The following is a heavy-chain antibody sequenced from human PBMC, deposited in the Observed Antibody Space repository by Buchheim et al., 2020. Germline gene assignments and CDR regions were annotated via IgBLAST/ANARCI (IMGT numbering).Heavy chain of an antibody. CDR1: GFSLSTSGVG. CDR3: ARIQGAAAGTFIGWFDP. V-gene: IGHV2-70*04. D-gene: IGHD6-13*01. J-gene: IGHJ5*02. CDR2: IDWDDDK. Sequence: QITLKESGPTLVNPTQTLTLTCTFSGFSLSTSGVGVGWIRQPPGKALEWLARIDWDDDKYYSTSLKTRLTISKDTSKNQVVLTMTNMDPLDTATYYCARIQGAAAGTFIGWFDPWGQG.